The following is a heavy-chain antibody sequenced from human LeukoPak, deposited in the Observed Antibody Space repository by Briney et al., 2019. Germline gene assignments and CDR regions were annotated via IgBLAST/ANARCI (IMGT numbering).Heavy chain of an antibody. CDR2: INSGGSIT. V-gene: IGHV3-74*01. CDR1: GFTFSSYW. CDR3: ARVAATFSPHFDN. D-gene: IGHD6-25*01. J-gene: IGHJ4*02. Sequence: PGGSLRLSCTASGFTFSSYWMHWVRQAPGKGLMWVSRINSGGSITNYADSVKGRFTISRDNAKNTLYLQMYSRRAEDRAVYYWARVAATFSPHFDNWGQGTLVTVSS.